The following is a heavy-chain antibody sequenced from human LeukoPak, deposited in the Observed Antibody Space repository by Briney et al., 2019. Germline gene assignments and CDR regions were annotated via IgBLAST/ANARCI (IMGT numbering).Heavy chain of an antibody. CDR3: ARAQVGAPTDL. J-gene: IGHJ5*02. V-gene: IGHV3-74*01. Sequence: GRSLRLSCAASGFTFSSYAIHWVRQAPGKGLVWVARIHGDGDNISYADSVRGRFTISRDNAKDTLYLHMNSLRPEDTAVYYCARAQVGAPTDLWGQGTLVTVSS. CDR2: IHGDGDNI. CDR1: GFTFSSYA. D-gene: IGHD1-26*01.